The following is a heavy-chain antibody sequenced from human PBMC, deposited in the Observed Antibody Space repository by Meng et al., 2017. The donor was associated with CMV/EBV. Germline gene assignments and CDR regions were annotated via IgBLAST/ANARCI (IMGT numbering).Heavy chain of an antibody. CDR3: AREEDSYGYDY. D-gene: IGHD5-18*01. CDR2: IIPILGIA. CDR1: GGTFSSYT. Sequence: SVKVSCKASGGTFSSYTISGVRQAPGQGLEWMGRIIPILGIANYAQKFQGRVTITADKSTSTAYMELSSLRSEDTAVYYCAREEDSYGYDYWGQGTLVTVSS. J-gene: IGHJ4*02. V-gene: IGHV1-69*04.